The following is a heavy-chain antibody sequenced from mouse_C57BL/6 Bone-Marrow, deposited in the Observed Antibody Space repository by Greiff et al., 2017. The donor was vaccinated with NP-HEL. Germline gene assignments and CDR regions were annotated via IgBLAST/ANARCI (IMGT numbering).Heavy chain of an antibody. Sequence: VQLKESGAELVRPGASVKLSCTASGFNIKDDYMHWVKQRPEQGLEWIGWIDPENGDTEYASKFQGKATITADTSSNTAYLQLSSLTSEDTAVYYCTTGRDYYGSPWYFDVWGTGTTVTVSS. J-gene: IGHJ1*03. CDR3: TTGRDYYGSPWYFDV. D-gene: IGHD1-1*01. CDR2: IDPENGDT. V-gene: IGHV14-4*01. CDR1: GFNIKDDY.